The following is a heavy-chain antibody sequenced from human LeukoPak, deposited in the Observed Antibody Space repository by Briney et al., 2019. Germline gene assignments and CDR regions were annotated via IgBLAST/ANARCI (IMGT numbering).Heavy chain of an antibody. CDR1: GFTFSSYA. CDR3: AKDKYYYGSGSSIDY. D-gene: IGHD3-10*01. CDR2: FSGSGGST. V-gene: IGHV3-23*01. Sequence: GGSLRLSCEASGFTFSSYAMSWVRQAPGKGLEWGSAFSGSGGSTYYADSVKGRFTISRDNSKNTLYLQMNSLRAEDTAVYYCAKDKYYYGSGSSIDYWGQGTLVTVSS. J-gene: IGHJ4*02.